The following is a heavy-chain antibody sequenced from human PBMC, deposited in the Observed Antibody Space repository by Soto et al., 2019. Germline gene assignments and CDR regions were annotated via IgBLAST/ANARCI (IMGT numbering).Heavy chain of an antibody. CDR1: GFTFSSYA. D-gene: IGHD3-10*01. Sequence: QVQLVESGGGVVQPGRSLRLSCAASGFTFSSYAMHWVRQAPGKGLEWVAVISYDGSNKYYADSVKGRFTISRDNSKNTLYLQMNSLRAEDTAVYYCAREIGDDDRMDYWGQGTLVTVSS. CDR2: ISYDGSNK. CDR3: AREIGDDDRMDY. V-gene: IGHV3-30-3*01. J-gene: IGHJ4*02.